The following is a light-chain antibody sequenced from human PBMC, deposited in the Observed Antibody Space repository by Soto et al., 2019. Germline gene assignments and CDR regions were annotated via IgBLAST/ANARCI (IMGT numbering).Light chain of an antibody. J-gene: IGKJ1*01. CDR2: KAS. Sequence: DIQMTQSPSTLSASVGDRVTITSRASQSISSWLAWYQQKAGKAPKLLIYKASSLESGVPSRFSGSGSGTEFTLTISSLQPDDFATYYCQQYNSDLWTFGQGTKVEI. CDR1: QSISSW. CDR3: QQYNSDLWT. V-gene: IGKV1-5*03.